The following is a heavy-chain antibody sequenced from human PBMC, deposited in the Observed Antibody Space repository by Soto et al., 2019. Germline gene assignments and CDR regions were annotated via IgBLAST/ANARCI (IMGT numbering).Heavy chain of an antibody. Sequence: SQTLSLTFAVSGDIVSSNSAAWNWIRQSPSRCLEWLGRTYYRSKWYNDYAVSVKSRITINPDTSKNQFSLQLNSVTPEDTAVYYCAREAIVLMVYAIQYYFDYWGQGTLVTVSS. D-gene: IGHD2-8*01. CDR2: TYYRSKWYN. J-gene: IGHJ4*02. CDR3: AREAIVLMVYAIQYYFDY. V-gene: IGHV6-1*01. CDR1: GDIVSSNSAA.